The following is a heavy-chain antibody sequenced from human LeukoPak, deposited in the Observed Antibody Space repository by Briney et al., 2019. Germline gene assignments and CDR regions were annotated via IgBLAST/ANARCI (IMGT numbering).Heavy chain of an antibody. CDR3: AKDRVGYYGSGSSRFDP. CDR2: ISASGGST. D-gene: IGHD3-10*01. J-gene: IGHJ5*02. V-gene: IGHV3-23*01. CDR1: GFTFRSYA. Sequence: GSLRLSCAASGFTFRSYAMGWVRQAPGKGLEWVPAISASGGSTYYADSVKGRFTISRDNSKNTLYLQMNSLRAEDTAVYYCAKDRVGYYGSGSSRFDPWGQGTLVTVSS.